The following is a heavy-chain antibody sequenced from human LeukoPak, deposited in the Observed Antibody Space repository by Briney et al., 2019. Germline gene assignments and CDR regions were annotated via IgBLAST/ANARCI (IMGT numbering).Heavy chain of an antibody. CDR2: IYGGTGT. V-gene: IGHV3-53*01. CDR1: GFTVSNYY. J-gene: IGHJ4*02. D-gene: IGHD1-26*01. Sequence: GGSLRLSCAASGFTVSNYYMSWLRQAPGKGLGWVSVIYGGTGTYYADCVKGRFTISRDNSKNTVYLQLNSLRVEDTALYYCARDASSGNDFDYWGQGTLVTVSS. CDR3: ARDASSGNDFDY.